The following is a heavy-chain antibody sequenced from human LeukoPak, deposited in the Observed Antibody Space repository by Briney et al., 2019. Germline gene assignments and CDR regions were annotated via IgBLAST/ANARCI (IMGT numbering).Heavy chain of an antibody. CDR2: ISYDGSNK. Sequence: GGSLRLPCAASGFTFSSYAMHWVRQALGKGLEWVAVISYDGSNKYYADSVKGRFTISRDNSKNTLYLQMNSLRAEDTAVYYCARGGTQYYYDSSGYDYWGQGTLVTVSS. CDR3: ARGGTQYYYDSSGYDY. CDR1: GFTFSSYA. V-gene: IGHV3-30-3*01. J-gene: IGHJ4*02. D-gene: IGHD3-22*01.